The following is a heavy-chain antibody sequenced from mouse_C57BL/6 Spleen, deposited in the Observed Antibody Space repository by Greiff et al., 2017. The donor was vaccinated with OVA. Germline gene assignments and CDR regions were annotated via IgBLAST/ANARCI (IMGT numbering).Heavy chain of an antibody. Sequence: QVQLKESGPELVKPGASVKISCKASGYAFSSSWMNWVKQRPGKGLEWIGRIYPGDGDTNYNGQFKGTATLTADKSSSTAYLQLSSLTSEDSAVYVSERWDYYGNYFDDWGQGTTLTVSS. D-gene: IGHD1-1*01. CDR2: IYPGDGDT. J-gene: IGHJ2*01. CDR1: GYAFSSSW. CDR3: ERWDYYGNYFDD. V-gene: IGHV1-82*01.